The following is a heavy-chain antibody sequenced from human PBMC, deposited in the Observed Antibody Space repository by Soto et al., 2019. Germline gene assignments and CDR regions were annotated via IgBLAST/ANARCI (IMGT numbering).Heavy chain of an antibody. Sequence: GGSLRLSCAASGFTFSNYSMQWVRQTPGKGLEWVAVLSSDGNYKYYADSVKGRFTISRDNSKNTVYLQVNSLRIEDTAVYYCARRLTTTVTAMGYWGQGTPVTVSS. D-gene: IGHD2-21*02. J-gene: IGHJ4*02. V-gene: IGHV3-30*03. CDR2: LSSDGNYK. CDR1: GFTFSNYS. CDR3: ARRLTTTVTAMGY.